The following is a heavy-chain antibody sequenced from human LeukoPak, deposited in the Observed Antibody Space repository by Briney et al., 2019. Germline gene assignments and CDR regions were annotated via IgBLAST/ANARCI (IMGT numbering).Heavy chain of an antibody. V-gene: IGHV4-34*01. J-gene: IGHJ4*03. CDR1: GGSFSPYY. Sequence: PSETLSLTCAVYGGSFSPYYWSWIRQSPRKGLGWIAEIDHRGDTNYNPSVKSRVTISIDTSKNQFSPKVRSLSAADTAVYYCARGATISETGYFDFWGQGTLVTVSS. D-gene: IGHD5-24*01. CDR2: IDHRGDT. CDR3: ARGATISETGYFDF.